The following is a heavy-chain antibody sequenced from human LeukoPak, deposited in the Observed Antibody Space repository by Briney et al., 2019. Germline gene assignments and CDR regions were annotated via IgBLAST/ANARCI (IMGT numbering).Heavy chain of an antibody. D-gene: IGHD2-2*01. CDR2: IYPGDSDT. CDR3: ARQGCSSTSCYAFDI. J-gene: IGHJ3*02. CDR1: GYSFTSYW. Sequence: GESLKISCKGSGYSFTSYWIGWGRQMPGKGLEWMGIIYPGDSDTRYSPSFQGQVTISADKSISTAYLQWSSLKASDTAMYYCARQGCSSTSCYAFDIWGQGTMVTVSS. V-gene: IGHV5-51*01.